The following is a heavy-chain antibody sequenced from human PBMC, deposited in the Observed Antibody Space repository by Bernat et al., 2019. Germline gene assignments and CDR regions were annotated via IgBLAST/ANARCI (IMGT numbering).Heavy chain of an antibody. D-gene: IGHD3-22*01. CDR2: ISSGGSTI. Sequence: EVQLVESGGGLVQPGGSLRLSCAASGFTFSTYEMNWVRQAPGKGLEWLSYISSGGSTIYYADSVKGRFTISRDNAKNSLYLQMNSLRAEDTAVYYCARDHRYYYDSSGYYPTDDYWGQGTLVTVSS. V-gene: IGHV3-48*03. CDR1: GFTFSTYE. CDR3: ARDHRYYYDSSGYYPTDDY. J-gene: IGHJ4*02.